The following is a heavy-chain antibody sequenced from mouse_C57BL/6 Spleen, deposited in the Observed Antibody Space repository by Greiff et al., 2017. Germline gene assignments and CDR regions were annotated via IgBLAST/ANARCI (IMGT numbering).Heavy chain of an antibody. J-gene: IGHJ2*01. CDR2: INYDGSST. D-gene: IGHD3-1*01. CDR3: ARERAGLLGHFDY. V-gene: IGHV5-16*01. Sequence: EVMLVESEGGLVQPGSSMKLSCTASGFTFSDYYMALVRQVPEKGLELVANINYDGSSTYYLDSLKSRFIISRDNAKNILYLQMSSLKSEDTATYYCARERAGLLGHFDYWGQGTTLTVSS. CDR1: GFTFSDYY.